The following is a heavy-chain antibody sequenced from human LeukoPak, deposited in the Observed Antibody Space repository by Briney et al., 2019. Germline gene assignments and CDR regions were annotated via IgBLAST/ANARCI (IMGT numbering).Heavy chain of an antibody. J-gene: IGHJ4*02. CDR2: ISGSGGST. Sequence: PGGSLRLSCAASGFTFSSYAMSWVRQAPGKGLEWVSAISGSGGSTYYADSVKGRFAISRDNSKNTLYLQMNSLRAEDTAVYYCARGRGLFGVVANQYYFDSWGQGTLVTVSS. CDR1: GFTFSSYA. V-gene: IGHV3-23*01. CDR3: ARGRGLFGVVANQYYFDS. D-gene: IGHD3-3*01.